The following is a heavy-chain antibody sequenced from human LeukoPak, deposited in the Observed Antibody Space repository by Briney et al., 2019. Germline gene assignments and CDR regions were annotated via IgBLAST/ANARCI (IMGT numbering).Heavy chain of an antibody. CDR1: GGSFSGYY. J-gene: IGHJ6*02. D-gene: IGHD6-13*01. Sequence: SETLSLTCAVYGGSFSGYYWSWIRQPPGKGLEWIGEINHSGSTNYNPSLKSRATISVDTSKNQFSLKLSSVTAADTAVYYCARLEGSSSWYVYSDYYYYYGMDVWGQGTTVTVSS. V-gene: IGHV4-34*01. CDR2: INHSGST. CDR3: ARLEGSSSWYVYSDYYYYYGMDV.